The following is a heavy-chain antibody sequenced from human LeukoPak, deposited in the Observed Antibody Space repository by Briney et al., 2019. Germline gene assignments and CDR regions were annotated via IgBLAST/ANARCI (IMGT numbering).Heavy chain of an antibody. CDR3: AKEGSASWDPRSHDAFDI. D-gene: IGHD2-2*01. Sequence: GGSLRLSCAASGFTFGTYTMHWVRQAPGKGLEWVAVISYGGSDKYSAESVKGRFTISRDNSQNTMYLQMNSLRPEDTAVYYCAKEGSASWDPRSHDAFDIWGQGTMVTVSS. V-gene: IGHV3-30*18. CDR1: GFTFGTYT. CDR2: ISYGGSDK. J-gene: IGHJ3*02.